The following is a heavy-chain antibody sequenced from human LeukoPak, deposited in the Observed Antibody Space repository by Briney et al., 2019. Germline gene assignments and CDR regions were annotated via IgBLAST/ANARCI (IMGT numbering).Heavy chain of an antibody. V-gene: IGHV4-59*01. CDR3: ARDRVRGSYYGHAFDI. J-gene: IGHJ3*02. D-gene: IGHD1-26*01. Sequence: SETLSLTCTVSGGSISSYYWSWIRQPPGKGLEWIGYIYYSGSTNYNPSLKSRVTISVDTSKNQFSLKLSSVTAADTAVYYCARDRVRGSYYGHAFDIWGQGTMVTVSS. CDR1: GGSISSYY. CDR2: IYYSGST.